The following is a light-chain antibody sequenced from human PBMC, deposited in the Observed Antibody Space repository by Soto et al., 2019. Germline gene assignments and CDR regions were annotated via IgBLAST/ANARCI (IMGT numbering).Light chain of an antibody. V-gene: IGLV1-51*02. Sequence: QSVLTQPPSVSAAPGQKVTISCSGSFSNIGQNFVSWYQLVPGTAPKLLIYENNKRPSGVPDRFSGSKSGTSATLDITGLQTGDEADYCCGTWDSSLTFYVFETGTKVTVL. J-gene: IGLJ1*01. CDR1: FSNIGQNF. CDR3: GTWDSSLTFYV. CDR2: ENN.